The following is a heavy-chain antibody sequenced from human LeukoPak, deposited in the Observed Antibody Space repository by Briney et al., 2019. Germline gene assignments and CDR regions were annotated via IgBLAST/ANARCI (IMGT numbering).Heavy chain of an antibody. Sequence: ASVTVSCKASGYTFTGYYMHWVRQAPGQGLEWMGWMNPNSGNTGYAQKFQGRVTMTRNTSISTAYMELSSLRSEDTAVYYCARSARAARITMVRGSPYWFDPWGQGTLVTVSS. CDR2: MNPNSGNT. CDR3: ARSARAARITMVRGSPYWFDP. V-gene: IGHV1-8*02. J-gene: IGHJ5*02. D-gene: IGHD3-10*01. CDR1: GYTFTGYY.